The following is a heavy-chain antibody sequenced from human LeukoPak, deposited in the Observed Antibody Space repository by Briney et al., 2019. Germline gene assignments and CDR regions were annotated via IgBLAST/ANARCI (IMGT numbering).Heavy chain of an antibody. CDR3: ARSLGSPKAFDI. Sequence: AAVNVSYHASGCTSGGYYMHWVRLAPGQGLECMGWSNPNSGGTSYAQKCQGRVTMTRDTSISIAYMELSSLRSDDTAVYYCARSLGSPKAFDIWGQGTMVTVSS. CDR2: SNPNSGGT. V-gene: IGHV1-2*02. D-gene: IGHD1-26*01. J-gene: IGHJ3*02. CDR1: GCTSGGYY.